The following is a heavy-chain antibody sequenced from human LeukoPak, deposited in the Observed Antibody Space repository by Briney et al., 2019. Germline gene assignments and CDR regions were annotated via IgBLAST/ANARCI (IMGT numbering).Heavy chain of an antibody. CDR2: MNPYTGDT. CDR3: TRGSLSGSSRDY. V-gene: IGHV1-8*01. Sequence: ASVKVSCKASGYTFTGYDINWVRRATGQGLEWMGWMNPYTGDTGYAQKFQGRVTMTRNASVDTAYMELGGLRSEDTAVYYCTRGSLSGSSRDYWGQGTLVTVSS. D-gene: IGHD1-26*01. CDR1: GYTFTGYD. J-gene: IGHJ4*02.